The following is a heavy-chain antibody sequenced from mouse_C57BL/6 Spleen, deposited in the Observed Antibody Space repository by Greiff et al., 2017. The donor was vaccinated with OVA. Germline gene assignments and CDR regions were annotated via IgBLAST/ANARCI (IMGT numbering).Heavy chain of an antibody. Sequence: EVKVVESGGGLVKPGGSLKLSCAASGFTFSSYAMSWVRQTPEQRLEWVATISAGGSYTYYPDNVKGRFTISIDNAKNNQYLQMSHLKSEDTAMDYGARSNWDEEYFDVWGTGTTVTVSS. D-gene: IGHD4-1*02. CDR2: ISAGGSYT. CDR1: GFTFSSYA. V-gene: IGHV5-4*03. CDR3: ARSNWDEEYFDV. J-gene: IGHJ1*03.